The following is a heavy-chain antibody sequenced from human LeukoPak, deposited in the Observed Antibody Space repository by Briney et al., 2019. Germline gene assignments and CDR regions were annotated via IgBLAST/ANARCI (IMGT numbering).Heavy chain of an antibody. Sequence: GGSLRLSCAASGFTFSSYAMSWVRQAPGKGLEWVANIKQDGSEKYYVDSVKGRFTISRDNAKNSLYLQMNSLRAEDTAVYHCANVDTAMVRWGQGTLVTVSS. CDR3: ANVDTAMVR. D-gene: IGHD5-18*01. V-gene: IGHV3-7*01. J-gene: IGHJ4*02. CDR2: IKQDGSEK. CDR1: GFTFSSYA.